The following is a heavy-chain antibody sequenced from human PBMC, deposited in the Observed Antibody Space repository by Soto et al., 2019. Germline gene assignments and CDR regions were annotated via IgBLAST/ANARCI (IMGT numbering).Heavy chain of an antibody. Sequence: SGPTLVNPTQTLTLTCTFSGFSLSTSGVGVGWIRQPPGKALEWLALIYWNDDKRYSPSLKSRLTITKDTSKNQVVLTITNMDPVDTATFYFARQGIAVAGSGAFDIWGQGTMVTVSS. CDR2: IYWNDDK. CDR3: ARQGIAVAGSGAFDI. J-gene: IGHJ3*02. CDR1: GFSLSTSGVG. V-gene: IGHV2-5*01. D-gene: IGHD6-19*01.